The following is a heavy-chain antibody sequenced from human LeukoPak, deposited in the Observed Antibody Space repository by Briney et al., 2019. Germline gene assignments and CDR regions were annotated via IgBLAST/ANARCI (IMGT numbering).Heavy chain of an antibody. CDR3: ARVRGYDYSFWFDP. CDR1: GFSFSGHR. J-gene: IGHJ5*02. V-gene: IGHV3-7*01. Sequence: GGSLRLSCAASGFSFSGHRMNWVRQAPGKGLEWVANIKQDGSEKFYVDSVKGRFTISRDNAKNALYLQMNSLRAEDTAVYYCARVRGYDYSFWFDPWGQGTLVTVSS. D-gene: IGHD5-12*01. CDR2: IKQDGSEK.